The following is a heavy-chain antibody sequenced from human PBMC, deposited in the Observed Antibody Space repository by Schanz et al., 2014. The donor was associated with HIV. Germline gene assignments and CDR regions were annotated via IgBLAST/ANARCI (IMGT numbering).Heavy chain of an antibody. Sequence: QVQLVQSGAEVKKPGASVKVSCKASGYTFTGYYMHWVRQAPGQGLEWMGWMNPNSGHTGYAQKFQGRVDMTRTTSISTAYMELRNLRSDDTAVYYCARDLRVVPAASDNWFDPWGQGTLVTVSS. D-gene: IGHD2-2*01. J-gene: IGHJ5*02. CDR3: ARDLRVVPAASDNWFDP. CDR1: GYTFTGYY. CDR2: MNPNSGHT. V-gene: IGHV1-8*02.